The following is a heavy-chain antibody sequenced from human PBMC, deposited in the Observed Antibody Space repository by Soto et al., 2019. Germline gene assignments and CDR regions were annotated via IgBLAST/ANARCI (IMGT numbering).Heavy chain of an antibody. V-gene: IGHV4-31*03. Sequence: QVQLQESGPGLVKPSQTLSPTCTVSGGSISDGYYWSWIRQHPGKGLEWIGSISDSGSTSYNPSLKSRLTISVDTSKNQFSLNLSSVTAADTAVYYCARRDRSGYSYWLDTWGQGTLGTVSS. CDR2: ISDSGST. J-gene: IGHJ5*02. CDR1: GGSISDGYY. CDR3: ARRDRSGYSYWLDT. D-gene: IGHD3-22*01.